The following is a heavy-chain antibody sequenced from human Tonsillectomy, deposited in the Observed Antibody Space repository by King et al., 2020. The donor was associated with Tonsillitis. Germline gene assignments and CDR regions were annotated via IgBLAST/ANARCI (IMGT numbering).Heavy chain of an antibody. V-gene: IGHV3-11*01. J-gene: IGHJ4*02. Sequence: VQLVESGGGLVKPGGSLRLSCAASGFDFSDYYMSWIRQAPGKGLEWVSYMIRGGNTIKYADSVKGRFPISRDNAKNSLYLQMNSLRAEDAAVYFCARSGYSGFFDYRGQRTLVTVPS. CDR1: GFDFSDYY. CDR3: ARSGYSGFFDY. CDR2: MIRGGNTI. D-gene: IGHD5-12*01.